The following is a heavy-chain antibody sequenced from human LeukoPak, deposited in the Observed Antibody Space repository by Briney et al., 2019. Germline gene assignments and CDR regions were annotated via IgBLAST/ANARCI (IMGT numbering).Heavy chain of an antibody. J-gene: IGHJ4*02. CDR3: ARKGASDY. V-gene: IGHV1-8*01. CDR1: GYTFTSYD. CDR2: MNPNSGNT. Sequence: ASVKVSCKAFGYTFTSYDLNWVRQASGQGLEWMGWMNPNSGNTGYAQKFQGRVTMTRDTSTNTAYMELSSLRSEDTAVYYCARKGASDYWGQGTLVTVSS.